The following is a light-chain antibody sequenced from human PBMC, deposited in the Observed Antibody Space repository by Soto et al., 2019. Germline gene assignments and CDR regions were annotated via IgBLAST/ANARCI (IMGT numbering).Light chain of an antibody. J-gene: IGLJ3*02. Sequence: QSALTQPPSASGSPGQSVTISCTGTSSDIGGYNSVSWYQQHPGKAPRLMIYEVNKRPSGVPDRFSGSKSGYTASLTVSGLQTEDEADYYCSSYTTTSTLVFGGGTKVTVL. V-gene: IGLV2-8*01. CDR3: SSYTTTSTLV. CDR2: EVN. CDR1: SSDIGGYNS.